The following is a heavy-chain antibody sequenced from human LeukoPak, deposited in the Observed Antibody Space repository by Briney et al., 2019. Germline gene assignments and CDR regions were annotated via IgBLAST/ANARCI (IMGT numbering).Heavy chain of an antibody. Sequence: SETLSLTCAVYGGSFSGYYWSWIRQPPGKGLEWIGEINHSGSTNYNPSLKSRVTISVDTSKNQFSLKLSSVTAADTAVYYCARADYGDLLDAFDIWGQGTMVTVSS. D-gene: IGHD4-17*01. J-gene: IGHJ3*02. CDR3: ARADYGDLLDAFDI. V-gene: IGHV4-34*01. CDR1: GGSFSGYY. CDR2: INHSGST.